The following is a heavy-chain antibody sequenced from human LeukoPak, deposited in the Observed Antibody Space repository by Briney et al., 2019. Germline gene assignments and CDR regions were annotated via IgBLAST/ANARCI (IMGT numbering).Heavy chain of an antibody. J-gene: IGHJ4*02. D-gene: IGHD5-12*01. V-gene: IGHV3-21*01. Sequence: GGSLRLSCAASGFTFSSYSMNWVRQAPGKGLEWVSSISSSSSYIYYADPVKGRFTISRDNAKNSLYLQMNSLRAEDTAVYYCARDVLGGYDSWGQGTQVTVSS. CDR3: ARDVLGGYDS. CDR2: ISSSSSYI. CDR1: GFTFSSYS.